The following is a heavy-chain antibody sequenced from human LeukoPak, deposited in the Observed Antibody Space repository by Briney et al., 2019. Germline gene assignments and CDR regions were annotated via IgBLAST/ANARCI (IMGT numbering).Heavy chain of an antibody. CDR2: ISYDGSNK. V-gene: IGHV3-30*03. CDR3: ARDVGSSGYEPSY. D-gene: IGHD3-22*01. Sequence: GGSLRLSCAASGFTFSSYGMHWVRQAPGKGLEWVAVISYDGSNKYYADSVKGRFTISRDNSKNTLYLQMNSLRAEDTAVYYCARDVGSSGYEPSYWGQGTLVTVSS. CDR1: GFTFSSYG. J-gene: IGHJ4*02.